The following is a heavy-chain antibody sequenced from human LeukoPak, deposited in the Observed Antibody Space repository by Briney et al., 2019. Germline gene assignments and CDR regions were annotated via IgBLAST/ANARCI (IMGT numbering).Heavy chain of an antibody. CDR1: GYTFTTYA. V-gene: IGHV1-3*04. D-gene: IGHD3-10*01. J-gene: IGHJ4*02. Sequence: ASVKVSCKASGYTFTTYAMHWVRQAPGQRLEWMGWINTGNGNTKYSQKFQGRVTITRDTSASTAYMELSSLRSEDTAVYYCARDGAYYDSGNYYNNYFDSWGQGTLVTVSS. CDR2: INTGNGNT. CDR3: ARDGAYYDSGNYYNNYFDS.